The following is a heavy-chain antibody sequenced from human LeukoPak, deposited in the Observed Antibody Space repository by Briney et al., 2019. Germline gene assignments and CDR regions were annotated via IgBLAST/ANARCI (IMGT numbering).Heavy chain of an antibody. Sequence: PSETLSLTRAVYGGSFSGYYWSWIRQPPGKGLEWIGEINHSGSTNYNPSLKSRVTISVDTSKNQFSLKLSSVTAADTAVYYCARGPLGWYFDYWGQGTLVTVSS. D-gene: IGHD2-15*01. V-gene: IGHV4-34*01. CDR3: ARGPLGWYFDY. J-gene: IGHJ4*02. CDR2: INHSGST. CDR1: GGSFSGYY.